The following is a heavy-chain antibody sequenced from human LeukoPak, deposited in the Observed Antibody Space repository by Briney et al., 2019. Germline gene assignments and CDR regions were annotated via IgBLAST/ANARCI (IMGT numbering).Heavy chain of an antibody. D-gene: IGHD3-9*01. CDR3: ARDQAATNTQVRFCLD. Sequence: ASVKVSCKASGYTFTSYGISWVRQAPGQGLEWMGWISAYNGNTNFAQKLRGRVTMTTDTSTSTAYMDLRSLRSDDTAVYYCARDQAATNTQVRFCLDWGQGTLVTVSS. V-gene: IGHV1-18*01. CDR2: ISAYNGNT. CDR1: GYTFTSYG. J-gene: IGHJ4*02.